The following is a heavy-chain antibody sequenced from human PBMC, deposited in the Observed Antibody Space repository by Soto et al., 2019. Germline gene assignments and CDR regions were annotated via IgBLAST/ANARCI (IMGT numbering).Heavy chain of an antibody. D-gene: IGHD6-19*01. CDR3: ARLIAVAGPDY. J-gene: IGHJ4*02. CDR1: GFTFSSYS. Sequence: LRLSCAASGFTFSSYSMNWVRQAPGKGLEWVSSISSSSSYIYYADSVKGRFTISRDNAKNSLYLQMSSLRAEDTAVYYCARLIAVAGPDYWGQGTLVTVSS. V-gene: IGHV3-21*01. CDR2: ISSSSSYI.